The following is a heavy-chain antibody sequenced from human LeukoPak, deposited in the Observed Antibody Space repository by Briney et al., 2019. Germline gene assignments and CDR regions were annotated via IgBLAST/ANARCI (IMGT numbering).Heavy chain of an antibody. V-gene: IGHV1-58*01. Sequence: SVKVSCKASGFTLTSSFVYWVRQARGHRLEWIGWIVVGSGNTNYAQKFQERVTITRDMSTSTAYMELSSLRSEDTAVYYCAARYYDSSGQFDYWGQGTLVTVSS. CDR1: GFTLTSSF. D-gene: IGHD3-22*01. J-gene: IGHJ4*02. CDR3: AARYYDSSGQFDY. CDR2: IVVGSGNT.